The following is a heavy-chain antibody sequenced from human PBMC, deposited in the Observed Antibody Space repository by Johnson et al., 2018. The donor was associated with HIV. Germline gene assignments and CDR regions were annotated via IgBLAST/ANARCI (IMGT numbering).Heavy chain of an antibody. D-gene: IGHD6-6*01. CDR3: ARSQPEEYSSSSDAFDI. CDR2: ISFDGSKK. CDR1: GFSFNDYY. V-gene: IGHV3-30-3*01. Sequence: QVQLVESGGGLVKPGGSLRLSCAASGFSFNDYYMSWIRQAPGKGLVWVAVISFDGSKKYYTDSVKGRFTISRDNSNNTLYLEMNSLRAEDTAVYYCARSQPEEYSSSSDAFDIWGQGTMVTVSS. J-gene: IGHJ3*02.